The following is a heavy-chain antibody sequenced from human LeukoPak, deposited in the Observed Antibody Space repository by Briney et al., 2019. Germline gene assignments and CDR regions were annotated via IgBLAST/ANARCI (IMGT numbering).Heavy chain of an antibody. J-gene: IGHJ2*01. Sequence: PGGSLRLSCADSGFTVSTKYMGRERQAPGKGLEWVSVIYRDGDTYYADSVKGRFTISRDSSKNILYLQMNSLRAEDTAVYYCARCPFDRGRHWYGDCWGRGTVITVSS. CDR1: GFTVSTKY. D-gene: IGHD2/OR15-2a*01. CDR2: IYRDGDT. CDR3: ARCPFDRGRHWYGDC. V-gene: IGHV3-53*01.